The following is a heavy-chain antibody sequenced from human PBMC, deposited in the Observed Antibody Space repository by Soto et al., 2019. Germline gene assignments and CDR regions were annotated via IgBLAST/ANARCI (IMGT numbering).Heavy chain of an antibody. J-gene: IGHJ6*02. Sequence: QVQLVQSGAEVKKPGSSVKVSCKASGGTFSSYAISWVRQAPGQGLEWMGGIIPIFGTANYAQKFQGRVTITADESTSTAYMELSSLRSEDTAVYYCARSITMIVVVTGPHYYYYGMDVWGQGTTVTVSS. D-gene: IGHD3-22*01. CDR3: ARSITMIVVVTGPHYYYYGMDV. CDR2: IIPIFGTA. V-gene: IGHV1-69*01. CDR1: GGTFSSYA.